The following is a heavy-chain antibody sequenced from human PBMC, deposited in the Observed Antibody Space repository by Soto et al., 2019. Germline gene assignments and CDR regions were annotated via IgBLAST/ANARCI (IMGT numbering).Heavy chain of an antibody. V-gene: IGHV4-30-2*01. J-gene: IGHJ4*02. D-gene: IGHD6-19*01. CDR2: IYHSGST. Sequence: SETLSLTCTVSGGSIGSGGYSWSWIRQPPGKGLEWIGYIYHSGSTYYNPSLKSRVTISLDRSKNHFSLKLSSVSAADTAVYYCARAQWLVLDYWGQGTLVTVSS. CDR1: GGSIGSGGYS. CDR3: ARAQWLVLDY.